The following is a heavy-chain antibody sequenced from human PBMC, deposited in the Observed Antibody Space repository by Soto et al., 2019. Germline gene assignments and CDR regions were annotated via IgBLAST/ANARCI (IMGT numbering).Heavy chain of an antibody. J-gene: IGHJ4*02. V-gene: IGHV3-30*03. Sequence: QVQLVESGGDVVQPGRSLRLSCAASGFTFSTFGMHWVRQAPGKGLEWVAAISYDGSNKYYADSVKGRFTSSRDNSKNTLYLQMNGLRAEDTAVYYCASAARRAGGWDFDYWGQGTLVTVSS. D-gene: IGHD1-26*01. CDR3: ASAARRAGGWDFDY. CDR1: GFTFSTFG. CDR2: ISYDGSNK.